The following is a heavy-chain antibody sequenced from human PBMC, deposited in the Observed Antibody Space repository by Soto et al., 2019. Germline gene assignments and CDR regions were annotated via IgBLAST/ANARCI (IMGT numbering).Heavy chain of an antibody. D-gene: IGHD3-22*01. J-gene: IGHJ5*02. CDR3: ARDRPYYYDSSGYWDWFDP. Sequence: ASVKVSCKASGYTFTSYAMHWVRQAPGQRLEWMGWINAGNGNTKYSQKLQGRVTITRDTSASTAYMELSSLRSEDTAVYFCARDRPYYYDSSGYWDWFDPWGQGTLVTVSS. CDR2: INAGNGNT. CDR1: GYTFTSYA. V-gene: IGHV1-3*01.